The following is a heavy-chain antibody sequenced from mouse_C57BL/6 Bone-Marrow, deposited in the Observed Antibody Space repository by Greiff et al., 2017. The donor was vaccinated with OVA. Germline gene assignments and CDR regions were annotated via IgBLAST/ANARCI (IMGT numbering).Heavy chain of an antibody. CDR1: GFTFSDYY. Sequence: EVMLVKSGGGLVQPGGSLKLSCAASGFTFSDYYMYWVRQTPEKRLEWVAYISNGGGSTYYPDTVKGRFTISRDNAKNTLYLQMSRLKSEDTAMYYCARHNDYYGSSYWYFDVWGTGTTVTVSS. CDR3: ARHNDYYGSSYWYFDV. V-gene: IGHV5-12*01. CDR2: ISNGGGST. J-gene: IGHJ1*03. D-gene: IGHD1-1*01.